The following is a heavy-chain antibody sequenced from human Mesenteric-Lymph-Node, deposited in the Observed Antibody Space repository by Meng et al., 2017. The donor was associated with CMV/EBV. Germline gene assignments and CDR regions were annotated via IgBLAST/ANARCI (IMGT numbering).Heavy chain of an antibody. CDR1: GYTFTGQY. Sequence: ASVKVSCKASGYTFTGQYIHWLRQAPGQGLEWMGWINPNSGGTHYAQKFQGRVTVTRDTSTSTAYMELRSLRSDDTAVYYCARLYCSSTSCGMDVWGQGTTVTVSS. V-gene: IGHV1-2*02. CDR2: INPNSGGT. D-gene: IGHD2-2*01. CDR3: ARLYCSSTSCGMDV. J-gene: IGHJ6*02.